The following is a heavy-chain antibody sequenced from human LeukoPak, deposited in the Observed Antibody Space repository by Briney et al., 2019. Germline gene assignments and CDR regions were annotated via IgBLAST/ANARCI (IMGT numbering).Heavy chain of an antibody. CDR3: ARGYIWKTVTPRGRLDYMDV. D-gene: IGHD4-17*01. CDR2: ISSSSSYI. Sequence: PGGTLRLACAASGFTFSSYSMNWVRQAPGKGLEWVSSISSSSSYIYYADSVKGRFTISRDNAKNSLYLQMNSLRAEDTAVYYCARGYIWKTVTPRGRLDYMDVWGKGTTVTVSS. V-gene: IGHV3-21*01. CDR1: GFTFSSYS. J-gene: IGHJ6*03.